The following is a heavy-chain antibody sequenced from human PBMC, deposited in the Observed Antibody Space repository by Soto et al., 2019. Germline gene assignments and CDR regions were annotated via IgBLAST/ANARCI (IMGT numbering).Heavy chain of an antibody. V-gene: IGHV4-59*01. Sequence: SETLSLTCTVSGGSISSYYWSWIRQPPGKGLEWIGYIYYSGSTNYNPSLKSRVTISVDTSKNQFSLKLSSVAAADTAVYYCARGRRDYDFWSGYYTPEGYYYGMDVWGQGTTVTVSS. CDR1: GGSISSYY. CDR2: IYYSGST. J-gene: IGHJ6*02. CDR3: ARGRRDYDFWSGYYTPEGYYYGMDV. D-gene: IGHD3-3*01.